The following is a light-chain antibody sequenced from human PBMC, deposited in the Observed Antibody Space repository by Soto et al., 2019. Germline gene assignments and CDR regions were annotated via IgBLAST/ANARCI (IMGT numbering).Light chain of an antibody. Sequence: DIQMTQSPSTLSAFVGDRVTITCRASQSVSYWLAWYQQKPGKAPKLLIYKASTLETGVPSRFSGSGSGTEFTLTISSLQPDDFATYYCQQYATYWTFGQGTKVEVK. CDR1: QSVSYW. CDR3: QQYATYWT. V-gene: IGKV1-5*03. J-gene: IGKJ1*01. CDR2: KAS.